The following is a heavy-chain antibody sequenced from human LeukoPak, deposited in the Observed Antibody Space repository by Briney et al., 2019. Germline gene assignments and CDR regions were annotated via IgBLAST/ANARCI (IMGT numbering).Heavy chain of an antibody. CDR3: ASSPYEQLAYYFDS. CDR2: INHSGST. V-gene: IGHV4-34*01. Sequence: PSETLSLTCAVYGGSFSGYYWSWIRQPPGKGLEWIGEINHSGSTTYNPSLKGRVTISVDTSKNQFSLKLTSVTVADTAVYYCASSPYEQLAYYFDSWGQGTLVSVSS. J-gene: IGHJ4*02. D-gene: IGHD6-6*01. CDR1: GGSFSGYY.